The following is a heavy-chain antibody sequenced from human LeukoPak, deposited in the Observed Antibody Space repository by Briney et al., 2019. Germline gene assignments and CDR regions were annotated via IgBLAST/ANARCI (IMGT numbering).Heavy chain of an antibody. CDR2: IYSSGITI. Sequence: GGSLTLSCAASAFTFSRDEMNWVRQAPGKGLKWVSSIYSSGITIYYADSVKGRFNISRDNAKNSLYLQTNSLRAEETAVYYCARDYADYWGQGTLVTVSS. CDR1: AFTFSRDE. J-gene: IGHJ4*02. CDR3: ARDYADY. D-gene: IGHD4-17*01. V-gene: IGHV3-48*03.